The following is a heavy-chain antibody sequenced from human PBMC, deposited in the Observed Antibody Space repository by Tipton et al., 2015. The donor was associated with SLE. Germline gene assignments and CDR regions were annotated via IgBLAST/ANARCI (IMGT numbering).Heavy chain of an antibody. CDR1: GYSISRGSYY. CDR3: ARSKGIAAAGTDY. J-gene: IGHJ4*01. CDR2: IYYSGCT. Sequence: TLSLTCSVSGYSISRGSYYWSWIRQPPGKGLEWIGYIYYSGCTNYNPSLKSRFTISVDTSKNQFSLKLSSVTAADTAVYYCARSKGIAAAGTDYWGHGTLVTVSA. V-gene: IGHV4-61*01. D-gene: IGHD6-13*01.